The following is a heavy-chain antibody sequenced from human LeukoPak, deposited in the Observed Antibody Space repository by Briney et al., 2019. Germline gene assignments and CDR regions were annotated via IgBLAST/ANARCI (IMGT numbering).Heavy chain of an antibody. CDR2: INHSGST. Sequence: SETLSLTCAVYGGSFSGYYWSWIRQPPGKGLEWIGEINHSGSTNYNPSLKSRVTISVDTSKNQFPLKLSSVTAADTAVYYCARGHRPIIVVVPVNWFDPWGQGTLVTVSS. CDR3: ARGHRPIIVVVPVNWFDP. J-gene: IGHJ5*02. V-gene: IGHV4-34*01. CDR1: GGSFSGYY. D-gene: IGHD2-2*01.